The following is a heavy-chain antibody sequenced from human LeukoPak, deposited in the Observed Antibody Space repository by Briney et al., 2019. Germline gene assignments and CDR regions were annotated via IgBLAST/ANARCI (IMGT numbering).Heavy chain of an antibody. CDR1: GFTFSSYS. D-gene: IGHD3-22*01. V-gene: IGHV3-48*01. J-gene: IGHJ3*02. CDR3: AKIESITMIVVVPFGAFDI. CDR2: ISSSSSTT. Sequence: GGSLRLSCAASGFTFSSYSMNWVRQDPGKGREWVSYISSSSSTTYYADSVKGRFTISRDNSKNTLYLQMNSLRAEDTAVYYCAKIESITMIVVVPFGAFDIWGQGTMVTVSS.